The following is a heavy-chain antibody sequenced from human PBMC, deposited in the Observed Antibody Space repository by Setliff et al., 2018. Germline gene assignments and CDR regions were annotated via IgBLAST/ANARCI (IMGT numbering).Heavy chain of an antibody. J-gene: IGHJ1*01. Sequence: SETLSLTCTVSGGSINNYYWSWIRQPPGKGLEWIGYIQTSGTTNYNPSLKSRVTISVDTSKNQFSLKLTSVTAADTAIYYCARGGRDNGDYVYIQHWGQGTLVTVSS. D-gene: IGHD4-17*01. CDR1: GGSINNYY. V-gene: IGHV4-4*08. CDR2: IQTSGTT. CDR3: ARGGRDNGDYVYIQH.